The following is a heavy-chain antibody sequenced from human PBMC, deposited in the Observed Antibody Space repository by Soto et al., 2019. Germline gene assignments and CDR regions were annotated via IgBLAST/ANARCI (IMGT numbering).Heavy chain of an antibody. CDR2: IYYSGST. J-gene: IGHJ4*02. D-gene: IGHD3-22*01. CDR1: GGSISSGVYY. Sequence: PSETRSLTCTVSGGSISSGVYYWIWIRQHPGKGLEWIGYIYYSGSTYYNPSLKSRVTISVDTSKNQFSLKLSSVTAADTAVYYCARSYHYYDSSGYVGYWGQGTLVTVS. V-gene: IGHV4-31*03. CDR3: ARSYHYYDSSGYVGY.